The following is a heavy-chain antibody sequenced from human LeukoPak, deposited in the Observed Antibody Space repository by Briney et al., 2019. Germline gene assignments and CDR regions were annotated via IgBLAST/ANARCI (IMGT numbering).Heavy chain of an antibody. Sequence: ASVKVSCKASGYTFTGYYMHWVRQAPGQGLEWMGWINPNSGGTNYAQKLRGRVTMTTDTSTSTAYMELRSLRSDDTAVYYCARDQGGSGSYYTYYYYMDVWGKGTTVTVSS. V-gene: IGHV1-2*02. CDR2: INPNSGGT. D-gene: IGHD3-10*01. CDR1: GYTFTGYY. CDR3: ARDQGGSGSYYTYYYYMDV. J-gene: IGHJ6*03.